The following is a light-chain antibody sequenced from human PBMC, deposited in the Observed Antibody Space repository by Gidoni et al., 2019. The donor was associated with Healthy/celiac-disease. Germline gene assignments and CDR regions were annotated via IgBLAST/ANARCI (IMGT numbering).Light chain of an antibody. Sequence: IQLTQSPSSLSASVGDRVTITSRVRQCISSYLNWYRQKPGKVPKLLIYSASNLQSGVPSRFRGSGSGTDVTLTISSLQPEDVATYYGQRTYNAPRSVTEGPYTFGQGTKLEIK. CDR3: QRTYNAPRSVTEGPYT. V-gene: IGKV1-27*01. CDR2: SAS. CDR1: QCISSY. J-gene: IGKJ2*01.